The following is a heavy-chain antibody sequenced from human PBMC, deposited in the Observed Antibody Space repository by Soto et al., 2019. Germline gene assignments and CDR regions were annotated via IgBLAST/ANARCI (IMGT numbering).Heavy chain of an antibody. Sequence: PSETLSLTCTVSGGSVSSGDYYWSWIRQPPGKGLEWIGYTYYTGYTNYNPSLKSRVTISVDTSKNQFSLKLNSVTAADTAVYYCARDRGLGFGNLFPHGWLDPWGQGILVTVS. D-gene: IGHD3-10*01. CDR1: GGSVSSGDYY. CDR2: TYYTGYT. CDR3: ARDRGLGFGNLFPHGWLDP. V-gene: IGHV4-61*08. J-gene: IGHJ5*02.